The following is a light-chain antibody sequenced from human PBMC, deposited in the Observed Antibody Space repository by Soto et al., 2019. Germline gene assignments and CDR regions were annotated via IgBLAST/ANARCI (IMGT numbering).Light chain of an antibody. CDR1: QSVSSN. CDR3: QQYNNWWT. J-gene: IGKJ1*01. Sequence: EIVMTQSPATMSVSPGESATLSGRASQSVSSNLAWYQQKPGQAPRLLIYGASTRATGIPARFSGSGSGTEFTLTISSLQSEDFAVYYCQQYNNWWTVGQGNKVDIK. V-gene: IGKV3-15*01. CDR2: GAS.